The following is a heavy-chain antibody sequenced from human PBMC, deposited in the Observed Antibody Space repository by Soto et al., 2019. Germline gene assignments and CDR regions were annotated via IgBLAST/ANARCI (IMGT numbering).Heavy chain of an antibody. J-gene: IGHJ5*02. V-gene: IGHV4-4*02. D-gene: IGHD3-22*01. CDR2: IYHSGSP. Sequence: PSETLSLTCAVSGGSISDTNWWTWVRQTPGKGLEWIGEIYHSGSPTYSPSLRGRATISVDKSNNQFSLRLRYVTAADTAVYYCAKDRPRLTQNFYEIAWGQGTQVTVSS. CDR3: AKDRPRLTQNFYEIA. CDR1: GGSISDTNW.